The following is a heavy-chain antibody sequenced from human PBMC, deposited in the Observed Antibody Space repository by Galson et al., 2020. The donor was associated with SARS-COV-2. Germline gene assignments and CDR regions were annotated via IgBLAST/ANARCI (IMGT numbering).Heavy chain of an antibody. J-gene: IGHJ1*01. CDR3: ARTRHSESPTWAEYFQH. D-gene: IGHD4-4*01. Sequence: ETSETLSLTCAVYGGSFSGYYWSWIRQPPGKGLEWIGEINHSGSTNYNPSLKSRVTISVDTSKNQFSLKLSSVTAADTAVYYCARTRHSESPTWAEYFQHWGQGTLVTVSS. CDR2: INHSGST. V-gene: IGHV4-34*01. CDR1: GGSFSGYY.